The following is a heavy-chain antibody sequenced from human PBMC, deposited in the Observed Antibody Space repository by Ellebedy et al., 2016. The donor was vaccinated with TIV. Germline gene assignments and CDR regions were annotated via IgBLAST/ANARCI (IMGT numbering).Heavy chain of an antibody. CDR2: INRDGTYT. J-gene: IGHJ4*02. D-gene: IGHD6-13*01. Sequence: GGSLRLSCAASGFTFSSYWMHWVRQAPGKGLVWVSRINRDGTYTTYADSVKGRFTISRYNAKNTLYLQVNSLRGEDTAVYYCAREGITAATDYWGQGTLVTVSS. CDR3: AREGITAATDY. V-gene: IGHV3-74*03. CDR1: GFTFSSYW.